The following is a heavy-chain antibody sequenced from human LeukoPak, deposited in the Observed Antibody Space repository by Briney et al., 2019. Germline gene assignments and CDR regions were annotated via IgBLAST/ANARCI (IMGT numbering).Heavy chain of an antibody. CDR1: GYTFTSYG. CDR2: ISAYNGNT. J-gene: IGHJ1*01. V-gene: IGHV1-18*01. CDR3: ARDVWCSGGSCYNEYFQH. D-gene: IGHD2-15*01. Sequence: ASVKVSCKASGYTFTSYGISWVRQAPGQWLEWMGWISAYNGNTNYAQKLQGRVTMTTDTSTSTAYMELRSLRSDDTAVYYCARDVWCSGGSCYNEYFQHWGQGTLVTVSS.